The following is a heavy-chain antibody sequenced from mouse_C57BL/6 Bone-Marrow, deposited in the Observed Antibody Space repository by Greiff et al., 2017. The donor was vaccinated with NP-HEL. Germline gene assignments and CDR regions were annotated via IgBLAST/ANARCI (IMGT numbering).Heavy chain of an antibody. CDR1: GFTFSSYS. CDR2: ISSGGSYT. J-gene: IGHJ3*01. V-gene: IGHV5-6*01. CDR3: ARNYDYDRGFAY. Sequence: EVQGVESGGDLVKPGGSLKLSCAASGFTFSSYSMSWVRQTPDKRLEWVATISSGGSYTYYPDSVKGRFTISRDNAKNTLYLQMSSLKSEDTAMYYCARNYDYDRGFAYWGQGTLVTVSA. D-gene: IGHD2-4*01.